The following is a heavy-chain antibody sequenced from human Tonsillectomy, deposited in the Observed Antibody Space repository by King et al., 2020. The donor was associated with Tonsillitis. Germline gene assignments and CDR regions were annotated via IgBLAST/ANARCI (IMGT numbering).Heavy chain of an antibody. CDR1: GFTFDDYA. CDR2: ISWNSGSI. Sequence: VQLVKSGGGLVQPGRSLRLSCAASGFTFDDYAMHWVRHAPGKGLEWVLGISWNSGSIGYADSVKGRFTISRDNAKNSLYLQMNSLRAEDTALYYCAKDIGIATMTTVTLFYNYGLDAWGKGTTVTVSS. V-gene: IGHV3-9*01. CDR3: AKDIGIATMTTVTLFYNYGLDA. D-gene: IGHD4-11*01. J-gene: IGHJ6*04.